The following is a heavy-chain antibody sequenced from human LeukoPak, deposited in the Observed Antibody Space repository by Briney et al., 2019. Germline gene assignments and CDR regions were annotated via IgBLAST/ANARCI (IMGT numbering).Heavy chain of an antibody. CDR2: IFYSGST. CDR1: GGSISSYY. CDR3: ATMIDGI. J-gene: IGHJ3*02. V-gene: IGHV4-59*01. D-gene: IGHD3-16*01. Sequence: PSETLSLTCTVSGGSISSYYWSWLRQPPGKGLEWIGYIFYSGSTNYNPSLKSRVTISVDTSKNQFSLTLNSVTAADTAVYYCATMIDGIWGQGTMVTVSS.